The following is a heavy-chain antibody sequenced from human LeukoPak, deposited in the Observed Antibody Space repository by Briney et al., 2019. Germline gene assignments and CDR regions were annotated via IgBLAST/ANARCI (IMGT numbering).Heavy chain of an antibody. D-gene: IGHD6-13*01. CDR3: AILLGYSSSWYEVDY. V-gene: IGHV3-23*01. Sequence: GGSLRLSCAASGFTFSSYAMSWVRQAPGKGLEWVSGISGSGGSTYYADSVKGRFTISRDNSKNTLYLQMNSPRAEDTAVYYCAILLGYSSSWYEVDYWGQGTLVTVSS. J-gene: IGHJ4*02. CDR1: GFTFSSYA. CDR2: ISGSGGST.